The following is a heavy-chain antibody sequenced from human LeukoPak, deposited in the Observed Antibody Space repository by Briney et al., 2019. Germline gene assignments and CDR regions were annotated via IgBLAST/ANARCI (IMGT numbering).Heavy chain of an antibody. CDR1: GGSFSGYY. V-gene: IGHV4-34*01. CDR3: AINDGSGSYYKSDY. Sequence: SETLSLTCAVYGGSFSGYYWSWIRQPPGKGLEWIGEIYQSGSTNYNPSLKSRVTITRDTSKHQFSLKLNSVTAADTAVYYCAINDGSGSYYKSDYWGEGTLVTVFS. D-gene: IGHD3-10*01. CDR2: IYQSGST. J-gene: IGHJ4*02.